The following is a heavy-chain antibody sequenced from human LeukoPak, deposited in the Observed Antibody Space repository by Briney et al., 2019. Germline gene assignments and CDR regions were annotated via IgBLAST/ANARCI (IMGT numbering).Heavy chain of an antibody. J-gene: IGHJ4*02. D-gene: IGHD1-26*01. CDR1: GFTFSSYS. CDR2: ISSSSSTI. Sequence: PGGSLRLSCAASGFTFSSYSMNWVRQAPGKGLEWVSYISSSSSTIYYADSVKGRFTISRDNAKNSLYLQMNSLRAEDTAVHYCARDRAQGEPYYFDYWGQGTLVTVSS. V-gene: IGHV3-48*01. CDR3: ARDRAQGEPYYFDY.